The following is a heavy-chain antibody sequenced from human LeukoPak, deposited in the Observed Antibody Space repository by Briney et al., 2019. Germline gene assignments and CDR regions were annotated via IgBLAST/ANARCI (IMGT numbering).Heavy chain of an antibody. CDR1: GGTFSSYA. D-gene: IGHD6-13*01. CDR3: ARAIAAAGRWPLDY. Sequence: ASVKVSCKASGGTFSSYAISWVRQAPGQGLEWMGGIIPIFGTSNYAQKFQGRVTITADESTSTAYMELSSLRSEDTAVYYCARAIAAAGRWPLDYWGQGTLVTVSS. CDR2: IIPIFGTS. V-gene: IGHV1-69*01. J-gene: IGHJ4*02.